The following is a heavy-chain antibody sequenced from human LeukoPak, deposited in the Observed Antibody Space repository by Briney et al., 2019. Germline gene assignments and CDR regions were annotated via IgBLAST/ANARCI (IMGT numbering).Heavy chain of an antibody. J-gene: IGHJ4*02. CDR1: GFTFSSYG. Sequence: GRSLRLSCAASGFTFSSYGMHWVRQAPGKGLEWVAVISYDGSNKYYADSVKGRFTISRDNAKNSVYLQMNSLRPEDTALYYCTKDIYEEGNYDDTNIEGAFDHWGQGTLVTVSS. CDR3: TKDIYEEGNYDDTNIEGAFDH. CDR2: ISYDGSNK. D-gene: IGHD3-22*01. V-gene: IGHV3-30*18.